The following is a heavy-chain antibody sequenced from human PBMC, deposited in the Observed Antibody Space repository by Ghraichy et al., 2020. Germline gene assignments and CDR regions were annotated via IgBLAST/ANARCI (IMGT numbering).Heavy chain of an antibody. CDR3: AIIAVAGTLWFDP. Sequence: SVKVSCKASGYTFTSYDIKWVRQATGQGLEWMGWMNPNSGNTGYAQKFQGRVTITRNTSISTAYMELSSLRSEDTAVYYCAIIAVAGTLWFDPWGQGTLVTVSS. CDR1: GYTFTSYD. D-gene: IGHD6-19*01. CDR2: MNPNSGNT. V-gene: IGHV1-8*03. J-gene: IGHJ5*02.